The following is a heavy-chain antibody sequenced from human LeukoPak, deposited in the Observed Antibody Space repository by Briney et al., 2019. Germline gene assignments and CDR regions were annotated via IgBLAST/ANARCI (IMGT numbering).Heavy chain of an antibody. V-gene: IGHV4-34*01. CDR3: ASGEVADYFDY. D-gene: IGHD5-12*01. J-gene: IGHJ4*02. CDR2: INHSGST. CDR1: GGSFSGYY. Sequence: SETLSLTCAVYGGSFSGYYWSWIRQPPGKGLEWIGQINHSGSTNYNPSLKSRVTISVDTSKNQFSLKLSSVTAADTAVYYCASGEVADYFDYWGQGTLVTVSS.